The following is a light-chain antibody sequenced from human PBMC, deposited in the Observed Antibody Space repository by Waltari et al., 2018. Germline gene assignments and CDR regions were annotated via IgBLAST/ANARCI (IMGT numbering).Light chain of an antibody. J-gene: IGLJ3*02. V-gene: IGLV3-21*02. Sequence: SYVLTQPPSVSVAPGETATITCGGSNLGLKDVHWYQQKPGLAPLLVVFDGSDRPTGIPERFSGSNSGNTATLIISRVEAGDEADYYCQVWDNGSDRSVFGGGTKLTVL. CDR2: DGS. CDR1: NLGLKD. CDR3: QVWDNGSDRSV.